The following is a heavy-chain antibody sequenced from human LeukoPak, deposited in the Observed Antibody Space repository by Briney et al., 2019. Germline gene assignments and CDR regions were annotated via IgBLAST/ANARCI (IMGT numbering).Heavy chain of an antibody. CDR3: AGDIRGWYRWFDP. CDR2: ISGSANTI. V-gene: IGHV3-48*03. D-gene: IGHD6-19*01. Sequence: PGGSLRLSCAASGFTFSNYEMNWVRQAPGKGLEWVSYISGSANTIHYADSVKGRFTISRDNAKNSLYPQMNSLRAEDTALYYCAGDIRGWYRWFDPWGQGTLVTVSS. J-gene: IGHJ5*02. CDR1: GFTFSNYE.